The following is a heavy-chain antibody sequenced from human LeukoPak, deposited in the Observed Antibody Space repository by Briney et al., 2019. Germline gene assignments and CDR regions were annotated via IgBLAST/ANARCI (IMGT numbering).Heavy chain of an antibody. Sequence: GGSLRLSCAASGFTFSSYAMSLVRQAPGKGLEWVSAISGSGGSTYYADSVKGRFTISRDNSKNTLYLQMNSLRAEDTAVYYCAKGNYGSGSYFDYWGQGTLVTVSS. CDR1: GFTFSSYA. V-gene: IGHV3-23*01. J-gene: IGHJ4*02. CDR3: AKGNYGSGSYFDY. CDR2: ISGSGGST. D-gene: IGHD3-10*01.